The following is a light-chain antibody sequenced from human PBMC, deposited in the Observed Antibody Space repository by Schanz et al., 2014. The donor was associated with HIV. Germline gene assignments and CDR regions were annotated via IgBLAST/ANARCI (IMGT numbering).Light chain of an antibody. CDR3: SSYTTSGSLV. J-gene: IGLJ3*02. V-gene: IGLV2-14*03. CDR2: DVD. Sequence: QSALTQPASVSGSPGQSITISCTGTSSDIGGYKYVSWYQHHPGKAPKLLIFDVDNRPSGVSHRFSAYKSGNTASLTISGLQAEDEADYYCSSYTTSGSLVFGGGTQLTVL. CDR1: SSDIGGYKY.